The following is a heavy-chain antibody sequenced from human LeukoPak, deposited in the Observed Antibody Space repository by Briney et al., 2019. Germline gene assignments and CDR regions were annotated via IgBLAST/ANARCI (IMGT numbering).Heavy chain of an antibody. CDR3: ARRAYYDSSGYYPTSGYFDL. J-gene: IGHJ2*01. Sequence: SETLSLTCTVSGGSIFSYYGNWIRQPPGKGLEWIGYIYSNGITNYSPSLRSRGTISIATSKNQFSLRLRSVTAADTSIYYCARRAYYDSSGYYPTSGYFDLWGRGTLVTVSS. CDR2: IYSNGIT. V-gene: IGHV4-4*08. CDR1: GGSIFSYY. D-gene: IGHD3-22*01.